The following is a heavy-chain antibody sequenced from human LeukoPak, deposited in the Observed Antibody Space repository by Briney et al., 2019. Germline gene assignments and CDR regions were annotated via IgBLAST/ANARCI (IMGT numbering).Heavy chain of an antibody. CDR1: GDSISSDY. CDR2: IYSSGST. Sequence: SETLSLTCSVSGDSISSDYWSWFRQAPGKRLEWIGYIYSSGSTKYNPSLKSRLTLSLDTSKNQFSLKLTLVAAADTAVYYCARLSRVKDAFDIWGQGTVVTVSS. CDR3: ARLSRVKDAFDI. J-gene: IGHJ3*02. V-gene: IGHV4-59*01. D-gene: IGHD2/OR15-2a*01.